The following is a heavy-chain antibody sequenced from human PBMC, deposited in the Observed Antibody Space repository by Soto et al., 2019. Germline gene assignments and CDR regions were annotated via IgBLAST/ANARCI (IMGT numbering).Heavy chain of an antibody. V-gene: IGHV4-59*01. J-gene: IGHJ4*02. CDR1: GGSISSYY. D-gene: IGHD4-17*01. Sequence: AETLALTFTVSGGSISSYYWSWIRQPPGKGLEWIGYIYYSGITNYKPSLKSRVTISVDTSKNQFSLKLSSVTAAAPAVYYCAGLTTVNTRNFKYLGQGTLVNVST. CDR3: AGLTTVNTRNFKY. CDR2: IYYSGIT.